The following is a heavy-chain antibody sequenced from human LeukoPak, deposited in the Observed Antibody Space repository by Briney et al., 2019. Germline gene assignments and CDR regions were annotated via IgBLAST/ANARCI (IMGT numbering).Heavy chain of an antibody. J-gene: IGHJ4*02. CDR1: GFTFSSYS. CDR2: ISSSSSYI. Sequence: GGSLRLSCAASGFTFSSYSMNWVRQAPGKGLEWVSSISSSSSYIYYADSVKGRFTISRDNAKNSLYLQMNSLRAEDTAVYYCAKDRTQQPYGIFDYWGQGTLVTVSS. V-gene: IGHV3-21*04. D-gene: IGHD6-13*01. CDR3: AKDRTQQPYGIFDY.